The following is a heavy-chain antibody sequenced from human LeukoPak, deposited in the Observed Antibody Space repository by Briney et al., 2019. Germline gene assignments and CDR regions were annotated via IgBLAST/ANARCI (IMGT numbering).Heavy chain of an antibody. Sequence: SETLSLTCTVSGGSISSYYWSWIRQPPGKGLEWIGYIYYSGSTNYNPSLKSRVTISVDTSKNQFSLKLSSVTAADTALYYCARVRRSSFSLGGAFDIWGQGTMVTVSS. J-gene: IGHJ3*02. V-gene: IGHV4-59*01. CDR3: ARVRRSSFSLGGAFDI. D-gene: IGHD6-6*01. CDR1: GGSISSYY. CDR2: IYYSGST.